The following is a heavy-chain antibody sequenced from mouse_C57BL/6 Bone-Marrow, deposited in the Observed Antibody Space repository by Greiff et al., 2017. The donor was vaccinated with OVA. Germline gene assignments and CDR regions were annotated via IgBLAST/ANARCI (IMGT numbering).Heavy chain of an antibody. J-gene: IGHJ3*01. CDR3: VYYDYEVWFAY. Sequence: VKLQQPGAELVKPGASVKMSCKASGYTFTSYWITWVKQRPGQGLEWIGDIYPGSGSTNYNEKFKSKATLTVDTSSSTAYMQLSSLTSEDSVVYYCVYYDYEVWFAYWGQGTLVTVSA. V-gene: IGHV1-55*01. CDR1: GYTFTSYW. D-gene: IGHD2-4*01. CDR2: IYPGSGST.